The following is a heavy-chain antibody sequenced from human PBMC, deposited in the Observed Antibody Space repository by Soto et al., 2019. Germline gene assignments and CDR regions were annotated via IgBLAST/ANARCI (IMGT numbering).Heavy chain of an antibody. CDR2: ISGYDGNT. Sequence: GASVKVSCKASGYTFTNYGISWVRQAPGQGLEWMGWISGYDGNTNYAQKLQDRVTMTTDTSTSTAYMELRSLRSDDTAVYYCAVATIGTGYYYGLDVWGQGTTVTVSS. CDR3: AVATIGTGYYYGLDV. J-gene: IGHJ6*02. CDR1: GYTFTNYG. V-gene: IGHV1-18*01. D-gene: IGHD5-12*01.